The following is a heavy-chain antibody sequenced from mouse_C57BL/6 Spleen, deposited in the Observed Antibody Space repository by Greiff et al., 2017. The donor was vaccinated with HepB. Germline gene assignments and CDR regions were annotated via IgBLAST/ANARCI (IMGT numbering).Heavy chain of an antibody. D-gene: IGHD2-4*01. Sequence: QVQLKESGPELVKPGASVKISCKASGYAFSSSWMNWVKQRPGKGLEWIGRIYPGDGDTNYNGKFKGKATLTADKSSSTAYMQLSSLTSEDSAVYFCASPRRDYDGGGFAYWGQGTLVTVSA. CDR2: IYPGDGDT. CDR3: ASPRRDYDGGGFAY. V-gene: IGHV1-82*01. CDR1: GYAFSSSW. J-gene: IGHJ3*01.